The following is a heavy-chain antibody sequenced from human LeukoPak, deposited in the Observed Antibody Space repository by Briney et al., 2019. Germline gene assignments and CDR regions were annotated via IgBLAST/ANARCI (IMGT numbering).Heavy chain of an antibody. D-gene: IGHD6-6*01. CDR2: ISAYNGNT. CDR3: ACIAARPDGMDV. J-gene: IGHJ6*02. Sequence: ALVKVSCKASGYTFTSYGISWVRQAPGQGLEWMGWISAYNGNTNYAQKLQGRVTMTTDTSTSTAYMELRSLRSDDTAVYYCACIAARPDGMDVWGQGTTVTVSS. CDR1: GYTFTSYG. V-gene: IGHV1-18*01.